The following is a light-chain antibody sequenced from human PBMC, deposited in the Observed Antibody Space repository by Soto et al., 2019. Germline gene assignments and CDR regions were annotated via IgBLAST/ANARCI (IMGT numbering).Light chain of an antibody. CDR3: SSFVAGNNYWV. Sequence: QSALTQPASVSGSPGQSITIACTGTSSDVGGYKYVSWYQQHPGKAPKLMIYEVSNRPSGVPDRFSASKSGNTASLTVSGLQAEDEADYYCSSFVAGNNYWVFGGGTKLTVL. CDR2: EVS. J-gene: IGLJ3*02. V-gene: IGLV2-8*01. CDR1: SSDVGGYKY.